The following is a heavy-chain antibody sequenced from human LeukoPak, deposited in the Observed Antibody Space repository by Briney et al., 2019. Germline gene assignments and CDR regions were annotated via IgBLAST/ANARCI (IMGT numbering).Heavy chain of an antibody. CDR2: IYTSGST. V-gene: IGHV4-4*07. CDR1: GGSISSYY. Sequence: SETRSLTCTVSGGSISSYYWSWIRQPAGKGLEWIGRIYTSGSTNYNPSLKSRVTMSIDTSKNQFSLKLSSVTAADTAVYYCGGSYDFWSGDNAFDIWGQGTMVTVSS. D-gene: IGHD3-3*01. J-gene: IGHJ3*02. CDR3: GGSYDFWSGDNAFDI.